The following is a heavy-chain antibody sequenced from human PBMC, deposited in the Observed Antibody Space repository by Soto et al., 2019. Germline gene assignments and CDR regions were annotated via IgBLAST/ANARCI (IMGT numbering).Heavy chain of an antibody. D-gene: IGHD3-10*01. CDR3: ARAGYYYGSGNVGIDF. V-gene: IGHV4-59*02. J-gene: IGHJ4*02. Sequence: QVQLQEPGPGLVKPSETLSLTCTVSGGSVSGYYWTWIRQPPGRGLEWIGYIYWTGSTNYSPSLKSRVTISVDTSKNQFSLELNSVTAADTAVYYCARAGYYYGSGNVGIDFWGQGTLVTVSS. CDR1: GGSVSGYY. CDR2: IYWTGST.